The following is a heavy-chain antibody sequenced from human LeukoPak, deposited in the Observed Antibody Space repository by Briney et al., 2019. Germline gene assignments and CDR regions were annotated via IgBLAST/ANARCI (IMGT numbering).Heavy chain of an antibody. V-gene: IGHV1-18*01. CDR3: ARARSSGWYSSSFNWFDP. CDR2: ISAYNGNT. D-gene: IGHD6-19*01. Sequence: GASVNVSCKASGGTFSSYAISWVRQAPGQGLEWMGWISAYNGNTNYAQKLQGRVTMTTDTSTSTAYMELRSLRSDDTAVYYCARARSSGWYSSSFNWFDPWGQGTLVTVSS. CDR1: GGTFSSYA. J-gene: IGHJ5*02.